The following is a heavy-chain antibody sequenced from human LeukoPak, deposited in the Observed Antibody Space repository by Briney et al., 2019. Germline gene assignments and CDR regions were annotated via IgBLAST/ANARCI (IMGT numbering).Heavy chain of an antibody. J-gene: IGHJ5*02. CDR3: ARGRITYYYGSGSYYGVWFDP. Sequence: SETLSLTCAVYGGSFSGYYWSWIRQPPGKGLEWIGEINHSGSTNYNPSLKSRVTISVDTSKNQFSLKLSSVTAADTAVYYCARGRITYYYGSGSYYGVWFDPWGQGTLVTVSS. V-gene: IGHV4-34*01. CDR1: GGSFSGYY. CDR2: INHSGST. D-gene: IGHD3-10*01.